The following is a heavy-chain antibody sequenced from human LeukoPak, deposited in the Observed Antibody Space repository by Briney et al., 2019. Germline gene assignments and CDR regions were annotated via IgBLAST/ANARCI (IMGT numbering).Heavy chain of an antibody. CDR1: GGSISSYY. V-gene: IGHV4-4*07. CDR2: IYTSGST. CDR3: AREYYYGSGSYPWFDP. D-gene: IGHD3-10*01. J-gene: IGHJ5*02. Sequence: KPSETLSLTCTVSGGSISSYYWRWIRQPAGKGLEWIGRIYTSGSTNYNLSLKSRVTMSVDTSKNQFSLKLSSVTAADTAVYYCAREYYYGSGSYPWFDPWGQGTLVTVSS.